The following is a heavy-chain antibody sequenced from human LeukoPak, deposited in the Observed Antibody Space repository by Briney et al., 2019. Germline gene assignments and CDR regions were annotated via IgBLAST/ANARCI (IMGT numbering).Heavy chain of an antibody. CDR3: ARGPRLDISGWYYGAFDI. D-gene: IGHD6-19*01. Sequence: ASVKVSCKASGYTFTGYYIHWVRQAPGQGLEWMGRINPNSGGADYAQKFQGRVSMTRDTSISTAYMELSSLRSDDTAVYYCARGPRLDISGWYYGAFDIWGQGTMVTVS. J-gene: IGHJ3*02. CDR1: GYTFTGYY. V-gene: IGHV1-2*06. CDR2: INPNSGGA.